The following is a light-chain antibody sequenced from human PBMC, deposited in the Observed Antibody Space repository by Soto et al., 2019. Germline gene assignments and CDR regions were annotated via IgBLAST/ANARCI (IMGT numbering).Light chain of an antibody. J-gene: IGKJ4*01. CDR3: QQYDNLPLT. Sequence: IQMTQSRSTLSATVGDTVTITCRASQSISSWLAWYQQKPGKAPKLLIYAASSLESGVPSRFSGSGSGTDFTFTISSLQPEDIATYYCQQYDNLPLTFGGGTKADIK. V-gene: IGKV1-5*01. CDR2: AAS. CDR1: QSISSW.